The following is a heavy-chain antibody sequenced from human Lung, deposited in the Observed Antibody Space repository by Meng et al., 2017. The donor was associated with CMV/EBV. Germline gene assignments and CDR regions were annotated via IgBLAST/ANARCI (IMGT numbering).Heavy chain of an antibody. J-gene: IGHJ6*01. CDR1: GFRFSSHG. CDR2: IGYDGTND. V-gene: IGHV3-30*02. D-gene: IGHD1-7*01. CDR3: AKEGGNSASPVYFYFGRDV. Sequence: GESLKISCAASGFRFSSHGMHWVRQAPGKGLEWVAYIGYDGTNDKIKNSVKGRFTISRDNSKNTLYLQMDRLTPEDTAVYYCAKEGGNSASPVYFYFGRDVWXQGTXVTVDS.